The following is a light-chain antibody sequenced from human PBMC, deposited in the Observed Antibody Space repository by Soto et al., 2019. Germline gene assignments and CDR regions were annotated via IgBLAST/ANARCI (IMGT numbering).Light chain of an antibody. CDR3: QTWGTYVV. CDR2: LNSDGSH. CDR1: SGHSSYA. J-gene: IGLJ2*01. Sequence: QLVLTQSPSASASLGASVKLTCTLSSGHSSYAIAWHQQQPEKGPRYLMKLNSDGSHTKGNGIPDRFSGSSSGAERYLIISSLQSEDEADYYCQTWGTYVVFGGGTKLTVL. V-gene: IGLV4-69*01.